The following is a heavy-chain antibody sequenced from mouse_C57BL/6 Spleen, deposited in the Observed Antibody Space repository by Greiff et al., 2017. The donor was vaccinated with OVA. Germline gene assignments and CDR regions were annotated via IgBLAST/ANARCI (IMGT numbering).Heavy chain of an antibody. CDR1: GYSITSGYY. D-gene: IGHD2-3*01. CDR2: ISYDGSN. CDR3: ARAYDGYPFDY. Sequence: EVQLQQSGPGLVKPSQSLSLTCSVTGYSITSGYYWNWIRQFPGNKLEWMGYISYDGSNNYNPSLKNRISITRDTSKNQFFLKLNSVTTEDTASYYCARAYDGYPFDYWGQGTTLTVSS. J-gene: IGHJ2*01. V-gene: IGHV3-6*01.